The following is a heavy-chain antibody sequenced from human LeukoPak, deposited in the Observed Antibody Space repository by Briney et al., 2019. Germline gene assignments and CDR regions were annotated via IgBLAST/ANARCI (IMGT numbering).Heavy chain of an antibody. CDR2: INHSGST. CDR3: ASAPDDCSGGSCRYGVDY. Sequence: PSETLSLTCAVYGGSFSGYYWRWIRQPPGKGLEWIGEINHSGSTNYNPSLKSRVTISVDTSKNQFSLKLSSVTAADTAVYYCASAPDDCSGGSCRYGVDYWGQGTLVTVSS. J-gene: IGHJ4*02. D-gene: IGHD2-15*01. V-gene: IGHV4-34*01. CDR1: GGSFSGYY.